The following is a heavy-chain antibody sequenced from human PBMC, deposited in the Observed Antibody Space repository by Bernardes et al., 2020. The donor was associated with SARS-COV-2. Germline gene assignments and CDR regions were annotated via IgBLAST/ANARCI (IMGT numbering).Heavy chain of an antibody. V-gene: IGHV1-69*13. CDR3: ARALPDYGGNNDYYYYGMDV. J-gene: IGHJ6*02. CDR1: GGTFSSYA. D-gene: IGHD4-17*01. CDR2: IIPIFGTA. Sequence: SVKVSCMASGGTFSSYAISWVRQAPGQGLEWMGGIIPIFGTANYAQKFQGRVTITADESTSTAYMELSSLRSEDTAVYYCARALPDYGGNNDYYYYGMDVWGQGTTVTVSS.